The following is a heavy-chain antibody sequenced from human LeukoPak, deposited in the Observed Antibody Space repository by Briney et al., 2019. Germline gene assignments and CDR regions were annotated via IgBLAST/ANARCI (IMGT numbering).Heavy chain of an antibody. CDR1: GGSISSYY. J-gene: IGHJ3*02. CDR2: IYYSGST. Sequence: SETLSLTCTVSGGSISSYYWSWIRQPPGKGLEWIGYIYYSGSTNYNPSLKSRVTISVDTSKNQFSLKLSSVTAADTAVYYCARGRRWLQLEYAFDIWGQGTMVTVPS. D-gene: IGHD5-24*01. CDR3: ARGRRWLQLEYAFDI. V-gene: IGHV4-59*01.